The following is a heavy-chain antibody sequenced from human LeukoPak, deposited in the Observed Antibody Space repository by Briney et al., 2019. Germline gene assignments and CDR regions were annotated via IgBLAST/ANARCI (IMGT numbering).Heavy chain of an antibody. J-gene: IGHJ4*02. D-gene: IGHD6-13*01. CDR3: AREGQQLVQIFDY. V-gene: IGHV3-7*01. CDR1: GFTFSSYW. CDR2: IKRDGSEK. Sequence: GGSLRLSCAASGFTFSSYWMSWVRQAPGKGLEWVANIKRDGSEKYYVDSVKGRFTISRDNAKNSLYLQMNSLRAEDTAVYYCAREGQQLVQIFDYWGQGTLVTVSS.